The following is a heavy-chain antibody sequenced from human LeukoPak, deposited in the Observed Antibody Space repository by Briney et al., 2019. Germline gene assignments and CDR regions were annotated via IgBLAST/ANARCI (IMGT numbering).Heavy chain of an antibody. CDR2: IYTRGST. V-gene: IGHV4-4*07. J-gene: IGHJ5*01. CDR1: GGSISSYY. Sequence: SETLSLTCTVSGGSISSYYWSWIRRPAGKGLEWIGRIYTRGSTNYNPSLKSRVTMSVDTSKNQFSLKLSSVTAADTAVYYCATDGMVRGPDAWFDSWGQGTVVTVS. D-gene: IGHD3-10*01. CDR3: ATDGMVRGPDAWFDS.